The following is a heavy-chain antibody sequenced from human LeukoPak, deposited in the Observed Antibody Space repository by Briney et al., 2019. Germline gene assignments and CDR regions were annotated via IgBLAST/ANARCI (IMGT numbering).Heavy chain of an antibody. Sequence: PSETLSLTCTVSGGSVSSGSYYWSWIRQPPGRGLEWIGYIYYSGSTKYNPSLKSRVTISIDTSKNQFSLKLSSVTAADTAMYYCAGVVGGSYSMDVWGQGTTVIVSS. V-gene: IGHV4-61*01. CDR2: IYYSGST. CDR1: GGSVSSGSYY. J-gene: IGHJ6*03. CDR3: AGVVGGSYSMDV. D-gene: IGHD1-26*01.